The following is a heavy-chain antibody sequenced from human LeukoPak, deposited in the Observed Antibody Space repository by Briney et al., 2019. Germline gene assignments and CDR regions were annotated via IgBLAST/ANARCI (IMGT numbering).Heavy chain of an antibody. J-gene: IGHJ4*02. V-gene: IGHV1-18*01. CDR2: ISVYNGNT. D-gene: IGHD1-26*01. Sequence: ASVKVSCKASGYTFTRYGVAWVRQAPGQGLEWMGWISVYNGNTNYAQKFQGRVTMTTDTSTSTAYMELRSLRSDDTAVYYCARGVGAYYFDYWGQGTLVTVSS. CDR3: ARGVGAYYFDY. CDR1: GYTFTRYG.